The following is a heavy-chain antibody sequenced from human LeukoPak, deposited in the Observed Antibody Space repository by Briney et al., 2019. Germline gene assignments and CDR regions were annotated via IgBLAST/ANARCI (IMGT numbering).Heavy chain of an antibody. Sequence: SETLSLTCTVSGGSISRSYWSWIRQPPGKGLEWIGYIYYSGTTNYNPSLKSRLTISVDTSNNQSSLKLSSVTAADTAVYYCARQYCTSTTCRTFDIWGQGTMVTVSS. CDR1: GGSISRSY. CDR3: ARQYCTSTTCRTFDI. CDR2: IYYSGTT. J-gene: IGHJ3*02. V-gene: IGHV4-59*01. D-gene: IGHD2-2*01.